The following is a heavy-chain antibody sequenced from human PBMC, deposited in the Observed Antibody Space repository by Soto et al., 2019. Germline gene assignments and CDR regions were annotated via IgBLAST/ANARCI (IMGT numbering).Heavy chain of an antibody. J-gene: IGHJ6*02. Sequence: GASVKVSCKASGYSFTDYHVHWVRQAPGQGLEWLGRINPKSGGTSTAQKFQGWVIMTRDTSINTAYMDLTRLRSDDTAVYYCARGHSTDCSNGVCSFFYNHEMDVWGQGTPITV. CDR2: INPKSGGT. D-gene: IGHD2-8*01. V-gene: IGHV1-2*04. CDR3: ARGHSTDCSNGVCSFFYNHEMDV. CDR1: GYSFTDYH.